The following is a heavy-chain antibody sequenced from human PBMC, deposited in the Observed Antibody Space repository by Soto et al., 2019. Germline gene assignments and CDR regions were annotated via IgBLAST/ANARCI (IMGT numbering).Heavy chain of an antibody. Sequence: PSETLSLTCTVSGGSISSYYWSWIRQPPGKGLEWIGYIYYSGSTNYNPSLKSRVTISVDTSKNQFSLKLSSVTAADTAVYYCARFKCSGGSCYSDSRWFDPWGQGTLVTVSS. CDR2: IYYSGST. CDR3: ARFKCSGGSCYSDSRWFDP. V-gene: IGHV4-59*01. D-gene: IGHD2-15*01. CDR1: GGSISSYY. J-gene: IGHJ5*02.